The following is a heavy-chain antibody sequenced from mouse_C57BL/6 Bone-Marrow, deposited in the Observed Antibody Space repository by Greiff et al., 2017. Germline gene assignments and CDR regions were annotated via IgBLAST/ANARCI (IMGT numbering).Heavy chain of an antibody. Sequence: EVQVVESGGDLVQPGGSLKLSCAASGFTFSSYGMSWVRQTPDKRLEWVATISSGGSYTYYPDSVKGRFTISRDNATHTLSLQMSRLKSEDTAMYYCATLLSKPGGDYWGQGTSLTVSS. CDR1: GFTFSSYG. D-gene: IGHD6-2*01. V-gene: IGHV5-6*01. CDR3: ATLLSKPGGDY. CDR2: ISSGGSYT. J-gene: IGHJ2*02.